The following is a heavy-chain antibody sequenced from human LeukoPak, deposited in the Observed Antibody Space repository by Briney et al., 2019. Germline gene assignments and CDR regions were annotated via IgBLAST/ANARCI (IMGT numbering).Heavy chain of an antibody. CDR1: GFTFGSSP. D-gene: IGHD6-19*01. Sequence: PGGSLRLSCEATGFTFGSSPMSWVRQAPGKGLEWVSSISVGGDYIYYADSVRGRFTISRDNSKSTLYLQMNSLRAEDTAVYYCAKIAVSGLRYFDLWGRGTLVTASS. J-gene: IGHJ2*01. CDR2: ISVGGDYI. CDR3: AKIAVSGLRYFDL. V-gene: IGHV3-23*01.